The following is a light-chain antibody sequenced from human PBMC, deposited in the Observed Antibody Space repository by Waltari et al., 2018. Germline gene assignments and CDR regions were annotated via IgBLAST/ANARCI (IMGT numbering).Light chain of an antibody. J-gene: IGKJ4*01. CDR2: AAS. Sequence: DIQLTQSPSFLSASAGDRVTITCRASQGISSYLVWYQQKPGEAPKLLIHAASSLQSGVPSRFSGSGSVTEFTLTISSLQPEDSATYYCQQVKSYPLTFGGGTKVEIK. CDR1: QGISSY. V-gene: IGKV1-9*01. CDR3: QQVKSYPLT.